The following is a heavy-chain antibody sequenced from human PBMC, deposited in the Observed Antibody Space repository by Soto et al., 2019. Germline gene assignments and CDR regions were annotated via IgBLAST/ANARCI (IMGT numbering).Heavy chain of an antibody. D-gene: IGHD4-17*01. CDR3: ARVLAGDDYGDYVLGY. Sequence: ASVKVSCKASGGTFSSYAISWVRQAPGQGLEWMGWIIAINGTTNYSQKFQGRVTITRDTSASTAYMELSSLRSEDTAVYYCARVLAGDDYGDYVLGYWGQGTLVTVSS. J-gene: IGHJ4*02. CDR2: IIAINGTT. V-gene: IGHV1-3*01. CDR1: GGTFSSYA.